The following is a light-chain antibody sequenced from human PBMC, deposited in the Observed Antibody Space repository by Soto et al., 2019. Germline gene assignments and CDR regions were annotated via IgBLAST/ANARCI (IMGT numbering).Light chain of an antibody. J-gene: IGLJ1*01. CDR1: SGDIGAYDY. CDR3: SSYRSSDTLEV. Sequence: QSVLTQPASVSASPDQSMFISRTGTSGDIGAYDYVSWYQQHPGKAPNRILYAVNDPPSGVSSRFSGSKSGNTAPLSISGVQPDDEADYYCSSYRSSDTLEVFGPGTKVTVL. CDR2: AVN. V-gene: IGLV2-14*01.